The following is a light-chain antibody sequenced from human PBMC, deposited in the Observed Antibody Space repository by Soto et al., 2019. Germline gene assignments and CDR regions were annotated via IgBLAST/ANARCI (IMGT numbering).Light chain of an antibody. J-gene: IGKJ1*01. CDR3: HQSYSTPWT. CDR2: AAS. Sequence: DIQMTQSPSSLSASVGDRVTITCRASQSISSYLNWYQQKPGKAPKLLIYAASSLQSGVPSRFSGSGSGTDFTLTISSLQPEDFETYYCHQSYSTPWTFGQGTKVEIK. V-gene: IGKV1-39*01. CDR1: QSISSY.